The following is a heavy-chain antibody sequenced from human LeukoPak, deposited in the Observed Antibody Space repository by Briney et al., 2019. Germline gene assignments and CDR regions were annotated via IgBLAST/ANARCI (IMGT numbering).Heavy chain of an antibody. CDR1: GFTFRNYW. D-gene: IGHD2/OR15-2a*01. CDR3: ARGPTRANSTDY. Sequence: PGGSLRLSCAASGFTFRNYWMSWVRQAPGTGLEWVANIKQDGSDRNYVTSVRGRFTISRDNAKNSLYLQMNSLRAEDTAVYYCARGPTRANSTDYWGQGALVTVSS. V-gene: IGHV3-7*01. J-gene: IGHJ4*02. CDR2: IKQDGSDR.